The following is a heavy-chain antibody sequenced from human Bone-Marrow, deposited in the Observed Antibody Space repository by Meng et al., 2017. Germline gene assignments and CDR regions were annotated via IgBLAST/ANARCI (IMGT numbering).Heavy chain of an antibody. Sequence: QGERGRSGAEVKKPGSAVKVSCKASGYTFTSYYMQWGRQAPGQGLEWMGIINPSGGSTSYAQKFQGRVTMTRDTSTSTAYMELSSLRSEDTAVYYCARSGIQLWLYYWGQGTLVTVSS. CDR3: ARSGIQLWLYY. D-gene: IGHD5-18*01. CDR2: INPSGGST. CDR1: GYTFTSYY. J-gene: IGHJ4*02. V-gene: IGHV1-46*01.